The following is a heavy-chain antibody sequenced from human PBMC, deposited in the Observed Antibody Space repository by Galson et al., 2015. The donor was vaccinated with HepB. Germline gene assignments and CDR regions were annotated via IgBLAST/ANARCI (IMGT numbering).Heavy chain of an antibody. D-gene: IGHD3-10*01. CDR1: GYSFTSYW. Sequence: QSGAEVKKPGESLKISCQGSGYSFTSYWIGWVRQMPGKGLEWMGIIYPGDSDTRYSPSFQGQVTISADKSISTAYLQWSSLKASDTAMYYCARQHYYGSGSYMYLSYYFDYWGQGTLVTVSS. CDR3: ARQHYYGSGSYMYLSYYFDY. J-gene: IGHJ4*02. CDR2: IYPGDSDT. V-gene: IGHV5-51*01.